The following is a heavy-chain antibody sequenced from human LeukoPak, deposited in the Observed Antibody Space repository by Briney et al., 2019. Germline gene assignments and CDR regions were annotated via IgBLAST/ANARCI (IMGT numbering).Heavy chain of an antibody. Sequence: ASVKVSCKASGYTFTSYYMHWVRQAPGQGLEWMGIINPSGGSTSYARKFQGRVTMTRDTSTSTVYMELSSLRSEDTAVYYCASTLGYCSRTSCYAYYYYGMDVWGQGTTVTVSS. D-gene: IGHD2-2*01. CDR2: INPSGGST. CDR3: ASTLGYCSRTSCYAYYYYGMDV. CDR1: GYTFTSYY. J-gene: IGHJ6*02. V-gene: IGHV1-46*01.